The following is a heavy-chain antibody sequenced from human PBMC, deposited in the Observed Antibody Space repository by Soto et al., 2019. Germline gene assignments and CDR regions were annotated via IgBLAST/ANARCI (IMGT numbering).Heavy chain of an antibody. CDR2: IIPIFGTA. Sequence: SVKVSCKASGGTFSSYANSWVRQAPGQGLEWMGGIIPIFGTANYAQKFQGRVTITADESTSTAYMELSSLRSEDTAVYYCARAGRGTTGPTCWDFDFWGQGTLVTVSS. CDR3: ARAGRGTTGPTCWDFDF. D-gene: IGHD1-7*01. V-gene: IGHV1-69*13. J-gene: IGHJ4*02. CDR1: GGTFSSYA.